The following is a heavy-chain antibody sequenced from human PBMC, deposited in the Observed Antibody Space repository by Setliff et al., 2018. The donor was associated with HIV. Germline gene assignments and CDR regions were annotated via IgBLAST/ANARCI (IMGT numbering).Heavy chain of an antibody. V-gene: IGHV4-59*08. CDR1: GGSISSHY. D-gene: IGHD5-18*01. CDR3: ARPAPRGYSYGHYYFDY. J-gene: IGHJ4*02. Sequence: SETLSLTCTVSGGSISSHYWSWIRQPPGKGLEWIGSIYYSGSTNYSPSLKSRVTISVDTSKNQFSLKLSSVTAADTAVYYCARPAPRGYSYGHYYFDYWGQGTLVTVSS. CDR2: IYYSGST.